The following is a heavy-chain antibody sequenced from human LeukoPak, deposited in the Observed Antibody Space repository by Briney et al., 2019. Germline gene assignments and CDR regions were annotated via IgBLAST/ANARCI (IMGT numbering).Heavy chain of an antibody. J-gene: IGHJ5*02. CDR2: ISYSGST. D-gene: IGHD3/OR15-3a*01. Sequence: PSETLSLTCSVSGDSIRSYHWSWIRQPPGKGLEGIGYISYSGSTKYNPSLKSRVSISVDTSKNQFSLNLTSVTAADTAVYYCARDQSLWTGYYIWNYFDPWGQGTLVTVSS. CDR3: ARDQSLWTGYYIWNYFDP. V-gene: IGHV4-59*01. CDR1: GDSIRSYH.